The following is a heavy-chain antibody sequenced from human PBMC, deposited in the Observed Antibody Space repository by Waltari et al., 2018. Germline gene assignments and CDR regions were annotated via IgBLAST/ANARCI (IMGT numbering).Heavy chain of an antibody. J-gene: IGHJ2*01. CDR3: AREYCSSTSCYSRDWYFDL. Sequence: QVQLQQWGAGLLKPSETLSLTCAVYGGSFSGYYWSWIRQPPGKGLEWIGEINHSGSTNYNPSLKSRVTISVDTSKNQFSLKLSSVTAADTAVYYCAREYCSSTSCYSRDWYFDLWGRGTLVTVSS. V-gene: IGHV4-34*01. CDR1: GGSFSGYY. CDR2: INHSGST. D-gene: IGHD2-2*02.